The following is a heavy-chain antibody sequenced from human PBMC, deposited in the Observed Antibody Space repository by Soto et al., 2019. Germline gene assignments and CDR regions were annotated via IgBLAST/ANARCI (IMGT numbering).Heavy chain of an antibody. J-gene: IGHJ6*02. Sequence: GGSLRLSCAASGFTFSSYAMHWVRQAPGKGLEWVALISYDGSNKYYADSVKGRFTISRDIFKNTLYLQMNSLRPEDAAVYYCARVGGSLTYYYGLDVWGQGTTVTVSS. V-gene: IGHV3-30-3*01. D-gene: IGHD1-26*01. CDR2: ISYDGSNK. CDR1: GFTFSSYA. CDR3: ARVGGSLTYYYGLDV.